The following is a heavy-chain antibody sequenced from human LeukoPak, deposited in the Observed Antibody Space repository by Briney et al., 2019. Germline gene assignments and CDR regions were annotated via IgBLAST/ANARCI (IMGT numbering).Heavy chain of an antibody. Sequence: ASVKVSCKASGYTFTNYAISWVRQAPGQGLEWMGWISAYNGNTNYAQKLQGRVTMTTDTSTSTAYMELRSLRSDDTAVYYCARDRLGYYGSGSYLSPNFDYWGQGTLVTVSS. V-gene: IGHV1-18*01. CDR1: GYTFTNYA. J-gene: IGHJ4*02. D-gene: IGHD3-10*01. CDR2: ISAYNGNT. CDR3: ARDRLGYYGSGSYLSPNFDY.